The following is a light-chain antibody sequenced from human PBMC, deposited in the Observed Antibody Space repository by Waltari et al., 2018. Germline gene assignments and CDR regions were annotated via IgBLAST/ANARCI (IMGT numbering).Light chain of an antibody. Sequence: DNGVTQSPCTLSLSPGERATLPCRTSQTLNRRDLPWYQHTPGPAHRLLTYGTSDRASGVPERVSGSGSGTDFTLTITRLEPEDFSVYDCQQSRGSFGPGTKVDVK. J-gene: IGKJ3*01. V-gene: IGKV3-20*01. CDR1: QTLNRRD. CDR2: GTS. CDR3: QQSRGS.